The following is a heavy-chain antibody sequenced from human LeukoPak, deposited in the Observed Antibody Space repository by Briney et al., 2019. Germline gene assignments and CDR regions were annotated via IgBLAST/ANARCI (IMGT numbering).Heavy chain of an antibody. V-gene: IGHV1-69*06. D-gene: IGHD3-10*01. J-gene: IGHJ3*02. CDR3: AREGHPMVEAFVI. CDR1: GYTFTGYY. CDR2: IIPIFGTA. Sequence: SVKVSCKASGYTFTGYYMHWVRQAPGQGLEWMGGIIPIFGTANYAQKFQGRVTITADKSTSTAYMELSSLRSEDTAVYYCAREGHPMVEAFVIWGQGTMVTVSS.